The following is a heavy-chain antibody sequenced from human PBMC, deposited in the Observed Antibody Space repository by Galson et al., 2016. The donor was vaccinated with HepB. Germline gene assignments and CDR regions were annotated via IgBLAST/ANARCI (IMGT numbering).Heavy chain of an antibody. CDR1: GYTFTGYY. V-gene: IGHV1-2*04. Sequence: SVKVSCKASGYTFTGYYMHWVRLAPGQGLEWMGWINPNSGGTNYTQKFQGWVTMSRDTSISTAYMELSRLRSDDTAVYYCARGPLRLGELSWVYHYGMDVWGQGTTVTVSS. D-gene: IGHD3-16*02. CDR3: ARGPLRLGELSWVYHYGMDV. CDR2: INPNSGGT. J-gene: IGHJ6*02.